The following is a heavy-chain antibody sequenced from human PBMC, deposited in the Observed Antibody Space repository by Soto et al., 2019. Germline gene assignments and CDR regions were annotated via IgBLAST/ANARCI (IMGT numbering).Heavy chain of an antibody. D-gene: IGHD3-22*01. CDR3: AKGHYYYDSSGYRHFDY. CDR2: LRIGGSIT. Sequence: EVQLLESGGGLVQPGGSLRLSCAASGFTFSNYAMSWVRQAPGKGLEWVSTLRIGGSITYYADSVKGRFTVSRDNSKNTLYLLMNGLRAEDTAGYYCAKGHYYYDSSGYRHFDYWGQGTLVTVSS. CDR1: GFTFSNYA. J-gene: IGHJ4*02. V-gene: IGHV3-23*01.